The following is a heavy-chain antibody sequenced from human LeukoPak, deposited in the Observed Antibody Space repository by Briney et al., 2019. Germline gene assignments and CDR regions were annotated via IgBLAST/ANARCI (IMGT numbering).Heavy chain of an antibody. D-gene: IGHD4-23*01. Sequence: SETLSLTCTVSGGSISSYYWSWIRQPPGKGLEWIGYIYSSGTTNYNPSLKSRVTISVDTSKNQFSLKLSSVTAADTAVYYCARAPGGNSAYWGQGTLVTVSS. CDR3: ARAPGGNSAY. CDR2: IYSSGTT. V-gene: IGHV4-59*01. J-gene: IGHJ4*02. CDR1: GGSISSYY.